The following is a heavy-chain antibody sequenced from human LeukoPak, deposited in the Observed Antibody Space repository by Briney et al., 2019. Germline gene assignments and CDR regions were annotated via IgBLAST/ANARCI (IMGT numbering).Heavy chain of an antibody. CDR2: INHSGST. D-gene: IGHD3-10*01. V-gene: IGHV4-34*01. J-gene: IGHJ4*02. CDR3: ARHGSMVRGVYDY. Sequence: SETLSLTCAVYGGSFSGYYWSWIRQPPGKGLEWIGEINHSGSTNYNPSLKSRVTISVDTSKNQLSLKLSSVTAADTAVYYCARHGSMVRGVYDYWGQGTLVTVSS. CDR1: GGSFSGYY.